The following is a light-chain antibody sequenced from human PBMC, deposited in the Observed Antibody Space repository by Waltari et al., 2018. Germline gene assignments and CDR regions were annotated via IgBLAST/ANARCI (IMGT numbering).Light chain of an antibody. J-gene: IGLJ2*01. V-gene: IGLV1-47*01. Sequence: QSLLTQPPSASGTPGQRVTISCSGSSSNIGSNFVYWYQQLPGTAPKLLMSRNNQRPPGVPDRVVGSKSGTSASLAISGLRSEDEAEYYCASWDDDLSGVVFGGGTKVTVL. CDR1: SSNIGSNF. CDR3: ASWDDDLSGVV. CDR2: RNN.